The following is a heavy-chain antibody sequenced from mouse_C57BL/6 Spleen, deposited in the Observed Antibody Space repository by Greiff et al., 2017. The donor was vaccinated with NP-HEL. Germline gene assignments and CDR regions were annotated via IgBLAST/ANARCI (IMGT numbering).Heavy chain of an antibody. CDR3: TRGDHPSYYAMDY. Sequence: QVQLQQSGAELVRPGASVTLSCKASGYTFTDYEMHWVKQTPVHGLEWIGAIDPETGGTAYNQKFKGKAILTADKSSSTAYMELRSLTSEDSAVYYCTRGDHPSYYAMDYWGQGTSVTVSS. J-gene: IGHJ4*01. CDR2: IDPETGGT. V-gene: IGHV1-15*01. CDR1: GYTFTDYE.